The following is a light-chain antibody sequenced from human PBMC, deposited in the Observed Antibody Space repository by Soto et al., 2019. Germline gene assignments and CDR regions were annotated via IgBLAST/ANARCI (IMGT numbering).Light chain of an antibody. CDR2: KAS. CDR1: QSISIW. CDR3: QQYNSDST. Sequence: IQMTQSPSTLSASVGDRVTITCRASQSISIWLAWYQQKPGKAPKLLIYKASSLESEVPSRFSGSGSGTEFTPTIHSLQPDDSATYYCQQYNSDSTFGQGPKVEIK. J-gene: IGKJ1*01. V-gene: IGKV1-5*03.